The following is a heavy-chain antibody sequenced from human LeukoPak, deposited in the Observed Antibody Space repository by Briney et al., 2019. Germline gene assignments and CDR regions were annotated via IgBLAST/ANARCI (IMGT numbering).Heavy chain of an antibody. CDR2: IWVNGINK. V-gene: IGHV3-33*06. J-gene: IGHJ6*02. D-gene: IGHD4-17*01. CDR1: GFSFSSYG. Sequence: PGRSLRLSCVASGFSFSSYGMHWVRQAPGKGLEWVTVIWVNGINKYYADSVRGRFTISRDNSKNTLYLEMNSLRAEDTAVYYCAKDLQDYGDSLFYYGMDVWGQGTTVTVSS. CDR3: AKDLQDYGDSLFYYGMDV.